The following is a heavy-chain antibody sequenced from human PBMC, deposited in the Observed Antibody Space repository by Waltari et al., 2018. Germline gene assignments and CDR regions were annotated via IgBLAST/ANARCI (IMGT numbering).Heavy chain of an antibody. D-gene: IGHD2-21*02. J-gene: IGHJ4*02. Sequence: QVQLQESGPGLVKPSETLSLTGTVSGGSMNGYFWHWIRQPPGKGLEWIGYIYYSGSTDYDPSLKSRVTISVDTSKNQFSLRLTSVTSADTAFYYCAREIYGGNSRPFDFWGQGALVTVSS. CDR3: AREIYGGNSRPFDF. CDR1: GGSMNGYF. V-gene: IGHV4-59*01. CDR2: IYYSGST.